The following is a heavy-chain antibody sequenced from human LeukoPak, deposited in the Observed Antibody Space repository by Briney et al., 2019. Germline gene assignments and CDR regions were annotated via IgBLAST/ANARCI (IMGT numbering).Heavy chain of an antibody. D-gene: IGHD5-24*01. CDR2: INQDGSET. Sequence: PGGSLRLSCVVSGFTFSTYSMSWVRLAPGKGLEWVAIINQDGSETFYVDSVKGRFTISRDNGKNSMFVQMDSLRAEDTAVYYCVRGFDGYFGFDLWGQGTMVTVSS. V-gene: IGHV3-7*05. CDR3: VRGFDGYFGFDL. CDR1: GFTFSTYS. J-gene: IGHJ3*01.